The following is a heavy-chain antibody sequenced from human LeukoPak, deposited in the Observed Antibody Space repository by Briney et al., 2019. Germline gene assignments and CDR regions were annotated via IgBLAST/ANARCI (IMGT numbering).Heavy chain of an antibody. Sequence: SETLSLTCTVSGGSISSGGYYWSWIRQHSGQGLEWIGYIYYSGSTYYNPSLKSRVTISVDTSKNQFSLKLSSVTAADTAVYYCARVFYYYGSGSYYPNQTPTQSYYFDYWGQGTLVTVSS. V-gene: IGHV4-31*03. CDR3: ARVFYYYGSGSYYPNQTPTQSYYFDY. J-gene: IGHJ4*02. D-gene: IGHD3-10*01. CDR1: GGSISSGGYY. CDR2: IYYSGST.